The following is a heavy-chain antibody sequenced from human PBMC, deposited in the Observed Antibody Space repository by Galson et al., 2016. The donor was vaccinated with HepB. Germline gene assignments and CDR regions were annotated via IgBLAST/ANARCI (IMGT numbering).Heavy chain of an antibody. CDR3: ARDNTGSHGSGFDY. V-gene: IGHV3-11*06. D-gene: IGHD2-15*01. CDR2: ISSSSSYT. Sequence: LSLTCDVYGGSFSDYFWSWIRQPPGEGLEWVSYISSSSSYTNYADSVKGRFTISRDNAKNSLYLQMNSLRAEDTAVYYCARDNTGSHGSGFDYLGQGTLVTVSS. CDR1: GGSFSDYF. J-gene: IGHJ4*02.